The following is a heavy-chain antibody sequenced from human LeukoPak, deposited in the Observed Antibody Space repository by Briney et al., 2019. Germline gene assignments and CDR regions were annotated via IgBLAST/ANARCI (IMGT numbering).Heavy chain of an antibody. J-gene: IGHJ4*02. V-gene: IGHV3-30*18. Sequence: GRSLRLSCAASGFTFSSYGMHWVRQAPGKGLEWVAVISYDGSNKYYADSVKGRFTISRDNSKNTLYLQMNSLRAEDTAVYYCAKDHPLYYDILTGYPDYWGQGTLVTVSS. CDR3: AKDHPLYYDILTGYPDY. CDR1: GFTFSSYG. CDR2: ISYDGSNK. D-gene: IGHD3-9*01.